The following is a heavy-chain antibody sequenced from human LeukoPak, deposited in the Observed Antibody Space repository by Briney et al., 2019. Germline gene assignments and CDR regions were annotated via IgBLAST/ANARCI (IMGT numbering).Heavy chain of an antibody. CDR3: AKTYGDYSTPFDY. J-gene: IGHJ4*02. D-gene: IGHD4-17*01. CDR2: MNPNSGTT. V-gene: IGHV1-8*01. Sequence: ASGKVSCKASGYTFTSHDINWVRQATGQGLEWMGWMNPNSGTTGFAQRFQGRVTMTRNTSISTAYMELSSLRSEDTAVYFCAKTYGDYSTPFDYWGQGTLVTVSS. CDR1: GYTFTSHD.